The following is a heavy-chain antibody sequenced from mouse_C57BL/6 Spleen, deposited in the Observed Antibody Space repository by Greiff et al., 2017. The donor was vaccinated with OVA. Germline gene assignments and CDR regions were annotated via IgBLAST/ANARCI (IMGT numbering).Heavy chain of an antibody. CDR1: GFSINSDCY. CDR2: TFYSGIT. Sequence: VQLQQSGPSLVRPSQTLSLTCTVTGFSINSDCYWIWIRQFPGNKLEYIGYTFYSGITYYNPSLESLTYITLDTSKNQFSLKLSSVTTEDTATYYCARDCYYSNYHAMDYWGQGTSVTVAS. J-gene: IGHJ4*01. CDR3: ARDCYYSNYHAMDY. D-gene: IGHD2-5*01. V-gene: IGHV3-3*01.